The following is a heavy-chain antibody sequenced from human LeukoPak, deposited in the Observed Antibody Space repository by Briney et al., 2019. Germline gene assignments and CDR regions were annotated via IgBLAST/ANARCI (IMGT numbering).Heavy chain of an antibody. CDR3: ARGLQRSQHDALAI. D-gene: IGHD2-21*01. CDR1: GGTFSTYA. CDR2: INPSGGST. J-gene: IGHJ3*02. V-gene: IGHV1-46*01. Sequence: ASVKVSCKASGGTFSTYAISWVRQAPGQGPEWMGIINPSGGSTSYEQNFQGRVTMTRDTSTSTVYMELSSLRSEDTAVYYCARGLQRSQHDALAIWGQGTVVTVSS.